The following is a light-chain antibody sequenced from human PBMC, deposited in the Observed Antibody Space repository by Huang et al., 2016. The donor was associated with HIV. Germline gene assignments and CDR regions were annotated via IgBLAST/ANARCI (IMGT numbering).Light chain of an antibody. CDR3: MQALHTPYT. J-gene: IGKJ2*01. V-gene: IGKV2-28*01. Sequence: DIVMIQSPLSLPVTPGEPASISCTSSRSLLHSNGYNYLDWYLQKPGQSPQLLIFLGYNRASGVPDRFMGSGSGTYFSLKISRVEAEDVGVYYCMQALHTPYTFGQGTKLEIK. CDR2: LGY. CDR1: RSLLHSNGYNY.